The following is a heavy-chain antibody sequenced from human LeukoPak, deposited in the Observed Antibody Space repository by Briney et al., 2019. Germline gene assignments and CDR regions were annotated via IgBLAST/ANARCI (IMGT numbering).Heavy chain of an antibody. V-gene: IGHV4-59*01. CDR3: ARFGVDYDMDV. D-gene: IGHD3-16*01. Sequence: PSETLSLTCTVSGGSISSYYWSSIRQPPGKGLEWIGQIHYSGRPDYNPSLKSRVTISVDTSKNQLSLKVTSVTGADTAVYYCARFGVDYDMDVWGQGTTVTVSS. CDR1: GGSISSYY. J-gene: IGHJ6*02. CDR2: IHYSGRP.